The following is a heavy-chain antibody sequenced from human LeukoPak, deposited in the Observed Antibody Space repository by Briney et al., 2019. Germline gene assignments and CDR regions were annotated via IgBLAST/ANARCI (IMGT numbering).Heavy chain of an antibody. CDR3: ATQGYSYGNFGMDV. V-gene: IGHV1-69*16. J-gene: IGHJ6*02. D-gene: IGHD5-18*01. CDR1: GGTFATFP. Sequence: GASVKVSCKASGGTFATFPISWVRQAPGQGLDWMGGIVPILGKTNYAQKFQGRVTMTTDEPPTTAYMELSSLRSEDTAMYYCATQGYSYGNFGMDVWGQGTTVTVSS. CDR2: IVPILGKT.